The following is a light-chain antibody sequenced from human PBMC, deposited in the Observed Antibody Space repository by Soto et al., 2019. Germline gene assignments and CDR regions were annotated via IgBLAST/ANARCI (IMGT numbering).Light chain of an antibody. CDR3: CSYAGSYTVI. V-gene: IGLV2-11*01. CDR1: SSDVGGYDY. Sequence: QSVLTQPRSMSGSPGQSVTISCTGTSSDVGGYDYVSWYQQHPGKAPKVMIYDVTKRPSGVPDRFSGSKSGNTASLTISGLQAEDEADYYCCSYAGSYTVIFGGGTKVTVL. J-gene: IGLJ2*01. CDR2: DVT.